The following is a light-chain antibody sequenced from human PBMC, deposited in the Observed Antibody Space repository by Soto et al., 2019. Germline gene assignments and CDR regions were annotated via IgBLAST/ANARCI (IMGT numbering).Light chain of an antibody. CDR1: SSNIGPGYD. CDR2: DNN. CDR3: QSYASSLSAVI. V-gene: IGLV1-40*01. J-gene: IGLJ2*01. Sequence: QPVLTQPPSVSGAPGQRVTISCTGTSSNIGPGYDVHWYQQHPGTAPTLLIYDNNNRPSGVPDRFSGSKSGTSASLAITGLQAEDEADYYCQSYASSLSAVIFGGGTKVTVL.